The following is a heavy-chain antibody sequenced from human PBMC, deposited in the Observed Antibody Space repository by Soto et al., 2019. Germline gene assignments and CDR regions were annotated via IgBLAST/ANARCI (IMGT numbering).Heavy chain of an antibody. CDR1: GGTFSSYA. V-gene: IGHV1-69*01. J-gene: IGHJ6*02. D-gene: IGHD3-10*01. CDR2: IIPIFGTA. Sequence: QVQLVQSGAEVKKPGSSVKVSCKASGGTFSSYAISWVRQAPGQGLEWMGGIIPIFGTANYAQKFQGRVTITADESTGTAYMEMSSLRSEDTAVYYCARAYYGSGSSSFKYYYYGMDVWGQGTTVTVSS. CDR3: ARAYYGSGSSSFKYYYYGMDV.